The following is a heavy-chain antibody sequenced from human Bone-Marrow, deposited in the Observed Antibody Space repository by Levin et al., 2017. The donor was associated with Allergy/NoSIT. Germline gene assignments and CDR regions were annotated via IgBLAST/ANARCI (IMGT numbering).Heavy chain of an antibody. CDR2: IYPIDSDT. D-gene: IGHD3-10*01. Sequence: GESLKISCQTSGYPFTNYWISWVRQMPGEGLEWMGLIYPIDSDTRYSPSFEDQVTISADRSTNTAYLQWSSLKASDTAIYFCARSGSGSWIDYWGQGTLVSVSS. J-gene: IGHJ4*02. V-gene: IGHV5-51*01. CDR1: GYPFTNYW. CDR3: ARSGSGSWIDY.